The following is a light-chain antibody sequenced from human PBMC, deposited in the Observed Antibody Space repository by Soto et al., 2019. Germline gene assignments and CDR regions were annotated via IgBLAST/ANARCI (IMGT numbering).Light chain of an antibody. CDR3: PQYGSSPPYT. Sequence: EIVLTQSPGTLSLSPGERATLSCRASPSVSSSYLAWYQQKPGQAPRLLIYGASSRATGIPDRFSGSGSGTYFTLTISRLEPEDFAVYYCPQYGSSPPYTFGQGTKLEIK. V-gene: IGKV3-20*01. CDR1: PSVSSSY. CDR2: GAS. J-gene: IGKJ2*01.